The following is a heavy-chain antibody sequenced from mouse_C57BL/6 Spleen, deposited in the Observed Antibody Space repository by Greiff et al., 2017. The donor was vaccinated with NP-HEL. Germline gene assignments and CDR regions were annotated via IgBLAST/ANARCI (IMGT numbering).Heavy chain of an antibody. CDR3: ARSITTGAMDY. J-gene: IGHJ4*01. CDR1: GFTFSDYG. V-gene: IGHV5-17*01. Sequence: EVQRVESGGGLVKPGGSLKLSCAASGFTFSDYGMHWVRQAPEKGLEWVAYISSGSSTIYYADTVKGRFTISRDNAKNTLFLQMTSLRSEDTAMYYCARSITTGAMDYWGQGTSVTVSS. D-gene: IGHD1-1*01. CDR2: ISSGSSTI.